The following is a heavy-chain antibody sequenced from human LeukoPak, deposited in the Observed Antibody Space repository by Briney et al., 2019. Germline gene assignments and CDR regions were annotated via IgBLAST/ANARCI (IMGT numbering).Heavy chain of an antibody. D-gene: IGHD3-10*01. CDR3: ARGRSIEGSGSLWKY. J-gene: IGHJ4*02. Sequence: ASVKASCKASGYTFTGYYMHCVRQAPGQGLEWMGWINPNSGGTSFTQKFQGRVTMTRDTSIRTAYMEVSRLRSDDTAVYYCARGRSIEGSGSLWKYWGQGTLVTVSS. CDR1: GYTFTGYY. CDR2: INPNSGGT. V-gene: IGHV1-2*02.